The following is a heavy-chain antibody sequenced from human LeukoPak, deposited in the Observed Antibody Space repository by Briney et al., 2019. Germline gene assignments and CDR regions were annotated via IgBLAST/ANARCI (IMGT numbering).Heavy chain of an antibody. CDR3: ARWETVTSSDY. D-gene: IGHD4-17*01. Sequence: SETLSLICAVYGGSFSAYYCHWFRQPPGKGLEWIGEINHSGSTKYNPFFKSRVTISLDTSNNQFSLKLSSVTAADTAVYYCARWETVTSSDYWGQGTLVTVSS. J-gene: IGHJ4*02. V-gene: IGHV4-34*01. CDR1: GGSFSAYY. CDR2: INHSGST.